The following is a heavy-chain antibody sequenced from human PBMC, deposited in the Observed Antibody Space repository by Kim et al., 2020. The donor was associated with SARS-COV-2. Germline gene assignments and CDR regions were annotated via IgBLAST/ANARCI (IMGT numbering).Heavy chain of an antibody. CDR2: INPHSGGT. J-gene: IGHJ4*02. Sequence: ASVKVSCKASGYTFTDYYIHWLRQAPGQGLEWVGRINPHSGGTTYAQKFQGRVTLTKDTSVTTAYMDLSSLTSDDTAIYYCARDRREDYFGEFEYWGQGTLVTVSS. V-gene: IGHV1-2*06. D-gene: IGHD3-10*01. CDR1: GYTFTDYY. CDR3: ARDRREDYFGEFEY.